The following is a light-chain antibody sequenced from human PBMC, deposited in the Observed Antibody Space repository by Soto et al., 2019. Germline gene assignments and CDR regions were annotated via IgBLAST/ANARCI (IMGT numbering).Light chain of an antibody. Sequence: DIQLTQSPSFLSASVGDRVTITCRTSQDISSYLAWYQQKPGKAPQLLISAASTLKSGVPSRLSGSGSGTEFTLTISSLQPEDFASDYCQQLKSYPLSFGGGTKVEI. CDR1: QDISSY. CDR3: QQLKSYPLS. J-gene: IGKJ4*01. V-gene: IGKV1-9*01. CDR2: AAS.